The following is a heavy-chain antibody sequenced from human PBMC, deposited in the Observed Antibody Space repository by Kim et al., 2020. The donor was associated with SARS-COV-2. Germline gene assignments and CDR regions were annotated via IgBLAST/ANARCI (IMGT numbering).Heavy chain of an antibody. CDR3: GRTISIYRGRFDY. D-gene: IGHD3-9*01. CDR1: GFTFRTYW. V-gene: IGHV3-74*01. Sequence: GGSLRLSCAASGFTFRTYWMHWVRQAPGKGLVWVSRINGDESVINYADSVKGRFTISRDNAKNTLYLQMNSLRGEDTAVYYCGRTISIYRGRFDYWGQGALVTVSS. J-gene: IGHJ4*02. CDR2: INGDESVI.